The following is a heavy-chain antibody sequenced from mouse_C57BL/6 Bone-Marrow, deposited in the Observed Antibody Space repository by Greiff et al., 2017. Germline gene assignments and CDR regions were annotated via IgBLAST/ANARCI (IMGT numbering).Heavy chain of an antibody. CDR1: GFTFSSYA. CDR3: ERRGLDLDYFDY. V-gene: IGHV5-4*03. CDR2: ISDGGSYI. J-gene: IGHJ2*01. D-gene: IGHD3-1*01. Sequence: EVMLVESGGGLVKPGGSLKLSCAASGFTFSSYAMSWVRQTPEKRLEWVATISDGGSYIYYPDNVKGRFTISRDNAKNNLYLQMSHLKSEDTAMYLCERRGLDLDYFDYWGKGTTLTVSS.